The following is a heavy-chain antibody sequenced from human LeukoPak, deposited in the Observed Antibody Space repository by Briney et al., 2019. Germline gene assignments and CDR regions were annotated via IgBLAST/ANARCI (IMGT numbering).Heavy chain of an antibody. J-gene: IGHJ6*03. V-gene: IGHV1-18*01. D-gene: IGHD3-10*01. CDR2: ISAYNGNT. CDR3: ARTPLLWFGESSRTQYYYYYYMDV. CDR1: GYTFTSYG. Sequence: GASVKVSCKASGYTFTSYGISWVRQAPGQGLEWMGWISAYNGNTNYAQKLQGRVTMTTDTSTSTAYMELRSLRSDDTAVYYCARTPLLWFGESSRTQYYYYYYMDVWGKGTTVTVSS.